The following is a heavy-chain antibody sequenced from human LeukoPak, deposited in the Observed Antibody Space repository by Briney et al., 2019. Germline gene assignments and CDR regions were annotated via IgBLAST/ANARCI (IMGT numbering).Heavy chain of an antibody. Sequence: SETLSLTCAVYGGSFSDYYWSWIRQPPGKGLEWIGEINHSETTNYSPSLKSRVSISVDTSKNQFSLKLNSVTAADAAMYYCASHYSSGSYRYTGSFDSWGQGTLVTVSS. J-gene: IGHJ4*02. CDR2: INHSETT. V-gene: IGHV4-34*01. CDR1: GGSFSDYY. CDR3: ASHYSSGSYRYTGSFDS. D-gene: IGHD3-16*02.